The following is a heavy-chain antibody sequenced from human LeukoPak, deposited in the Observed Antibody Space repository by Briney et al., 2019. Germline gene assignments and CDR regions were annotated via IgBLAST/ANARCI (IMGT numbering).Heavy chain of an antibody. CDR2: ISYSGIT. CDR3: ARGLYPDDAFDI. Sequence: SGTLSLTCTVSGDSISNYYWSWIRQPPGKGLEWIGYISYSGITNYNPSLKSRVTISLDTSKNHFSLKMRSGTAADTAVYYCARGLYPDDAFDIWGKGTMVTVSS. V-gene: IGHV4-59*08. D-gene: IGHD3-16*02. J-gene: IGHJ3*02. CDR1: GDSISNYY.